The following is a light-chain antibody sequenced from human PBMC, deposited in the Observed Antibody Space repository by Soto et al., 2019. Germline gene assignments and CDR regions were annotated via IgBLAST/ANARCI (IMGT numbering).Light chain of an antibody. V-gene: IGKV3-15*01. CDR1: QSVSSN. CDR3: QQYNNWPLT. J-gene: IGKJ3*01. Sequence: EIVMTQSPATLSVSPGERATLSCRASQSVSSNLAWYQQNTGQAPRLLIYGASTRATGIPARFSGSGSGTEFTLTISSLQSEDFAVYYCQQYNNWPLTFGAGPKVDIK. CDR2: GAS.